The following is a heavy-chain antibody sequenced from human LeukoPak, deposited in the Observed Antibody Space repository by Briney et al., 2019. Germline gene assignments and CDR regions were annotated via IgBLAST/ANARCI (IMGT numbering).Heavy chain of an antibody. CDR3: ARHTSYYYGSGSRNYYYYYMDV. Sequence: KPSETLSLTCTVSGGSISSSSYYWGWIRQPPGKGLEWIGSIYYSGSTYYNPSLKSRVTISVDTSKNQFSLKLSSVTAADTAVYYCARHTSYYYGSGSRNYYYYYMDVWGKGTTVTGSS. V-gene: IGHV4-39*01. D-gene: IGHD3-10*01. J-gene: IGHJ6*03. CDR1: GGSISSSSYY. CDR2: IYYSGST.